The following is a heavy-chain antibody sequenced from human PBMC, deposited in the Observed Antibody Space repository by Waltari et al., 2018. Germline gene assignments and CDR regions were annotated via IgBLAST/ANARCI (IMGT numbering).Heavy chain of an antibody. D-gene: IGHD1-26*01. CDR3: ARHFYSGSDPIFDY. J-gene: IGHJ4*02. CDR2: IYHRGRT. Sequence: QVQLQESGPGLVKPSETLSLTCDVSGYSISSGYDWGWIRQPPGKGREWIGSIYHRGRTYYNPSLKSRVTISVDTSKNQSSLKLSSVPAADTAVYYCARHFYSGSDPIFDYWGQGTLVTVSS. CDR1: GYSISSGYD. V-gene: IGHV4-38-2*01.